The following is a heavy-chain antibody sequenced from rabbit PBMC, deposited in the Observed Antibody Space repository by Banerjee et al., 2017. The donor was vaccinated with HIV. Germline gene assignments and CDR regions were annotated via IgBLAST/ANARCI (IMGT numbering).Heavy chain of an antibody. V-gene: IGHV1S40*01. J-gene: IGHJ4*01. CDR1: GFDLSSYYY. CDR2: IDTGSGSA. CDR3: ARDFNL. Sequence: QSLEESGGGLVKPEGSLTLTCKASGFDLSSYYYVFWVRQAPGKGLEWIGYIDTGSGSAYYATWAKGRFTISKTSSTTVSLKMTSLTAADTATYFCARDFNLWGPGTLVTVS.